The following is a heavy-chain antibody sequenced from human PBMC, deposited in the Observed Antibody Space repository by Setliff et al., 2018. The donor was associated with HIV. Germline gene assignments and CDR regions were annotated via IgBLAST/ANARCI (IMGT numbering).Heavy chain of an antibody. D-gene: IGHD2-15*01. CDR2: VSNSGTT. J-gene: IGHJ3*02. Sequence: PSETLSLTCTVSGASSSSHYWSWIRQHPGKAPEWSGYVSNSGTTKYNPPLKSRVTISVDTSKNQFSLRLNSVTAADTAVYYCARHSCGTTACYGPDMWGPGTMVTVSS. V-gene: IGHV4-59*11. CDR3: ARHSCGTTACYGPDM. CDR1: GASSSSHY.